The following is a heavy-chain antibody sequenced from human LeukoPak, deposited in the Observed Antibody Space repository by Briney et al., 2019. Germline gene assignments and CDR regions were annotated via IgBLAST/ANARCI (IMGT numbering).Heavy chain of an antibody. CDR1: GGSFSGFY. CDR2: INHSGTT. D-gene: IGHD3-10*01. V-gene: IGHV4-34*01. Sequence: SETLSLTCAVYGGSFSGFYWTWIRQTPRKGLEWIGEINHSGTTNYNPSLRGRVTISADTSKNQFSLKLRSVTAADTAVYYCARTGSGNYYRPFDFWGQGTLVTVSS. CDR3: ARTGSGNYYRPFDF. J-gene: IGHJ4*02.